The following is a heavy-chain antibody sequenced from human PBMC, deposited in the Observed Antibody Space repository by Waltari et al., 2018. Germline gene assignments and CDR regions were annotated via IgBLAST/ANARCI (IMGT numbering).Heavy chain of an antibody. Sequence: EVQLVESGGGFVQPGGSLRLSCLGSGFTFGVVSMHWIRQAPGKGLEWVAYISASRAAIYYAESVKGRFTISRDNAKNSLFLQMTNLGVEDTAVYYCATEPAPGAGINYWGQGILVTVSS. V-gene: IGHV3-48*01. CDR2: ISASRAAI. J-gene: IGHJ4*02. D-gene: IGHD6-19*01. CDR1: GFTFGVVS. CDR3: ATEPAPGAGINY.